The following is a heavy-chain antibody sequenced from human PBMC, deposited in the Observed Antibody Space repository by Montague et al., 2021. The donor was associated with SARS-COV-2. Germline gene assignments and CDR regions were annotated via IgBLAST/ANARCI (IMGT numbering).Heavy chain of an antibody. CDR3: ARIPVGSKYYFDF. V-gene: IGHV6-1*01. Sequence: CAISGDSVSSNIATWKWIRQSPSIGLEWLGRTYYRSKWYNDYAESVKSRITIDPDTSKHQFSLHLNSVTPEDTAVYYCARIPVGSKYYFDFWGQGTLVTVSS. D-gene: IGHD2-2*01. CDR1: GDSVSSNIAT. CDR2: TYYRSKWYN. J-gene: IGHJ4*02.